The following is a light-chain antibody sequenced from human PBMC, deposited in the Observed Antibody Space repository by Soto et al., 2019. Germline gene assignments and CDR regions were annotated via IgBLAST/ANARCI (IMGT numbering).Light chain of an antibody. Sequence: DIQMPQSPSTLFESVGDRFTILCRASQTIISGLAWYQQKPGKAPKLLIYKASTLKSGVPSRFSGSGSGTEFTLTISSLQPDDFATYYCQHYNSYSEAFGQGTKVELK. CDR1: QTIISG. CDR3: QHYNSYSEA. J-gene: IGKJ1*01. CDR2: KAS. V-gene: IGKV1-5*03.